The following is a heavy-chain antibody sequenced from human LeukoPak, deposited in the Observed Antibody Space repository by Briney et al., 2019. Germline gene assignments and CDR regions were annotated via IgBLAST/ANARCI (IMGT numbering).Heavy chain of an antibody. Sequence: GGSLRLSCAASGFTFSDYYMSWIRQAPGKGLEWVSYISSSGSTIYYADSVKGRFTISGDNAKNSLYLQMNSLRAEDTAVYYCARDQGRLVGASNGHYYYYMDVWGKGTTVTVSS. CDR3: ARDQGRLVGASNGHYYYYMDV. V-gene: IGHV3-11*01. CDR1: GFTFSDYY. D-gene: IGHD1-26*01. CDR2: ISSSGSTI. J-gene: IGHJ6*03.